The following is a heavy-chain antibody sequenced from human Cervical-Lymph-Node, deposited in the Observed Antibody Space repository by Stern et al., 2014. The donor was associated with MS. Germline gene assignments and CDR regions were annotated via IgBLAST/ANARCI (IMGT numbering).Heavy chain of an antibody. V-gene: IGHV3-21*01. CDR2: ISARRADI. Sequence: EVQLEESGGGLVKPGGSLRLSCAASGFTFRTYTMNWVRQAPGKGLEWISSISARRADINYADSVKGRFTISRDNAKKSLFLQMNSLRVEDTAVYYCASVAVAGTGDQHYYYGLDVWGQGTTVTVSS. J-gene: IGHJ6*02. D-gene: IGHD6-19*01. CDR3: ASVAVAGTGDQHYYYGLDV. CDR1: GFTFRTYT.